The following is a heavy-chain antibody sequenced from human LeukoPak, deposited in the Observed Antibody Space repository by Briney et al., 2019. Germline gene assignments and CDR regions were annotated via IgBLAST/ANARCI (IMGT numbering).Heavy chain of an antibody. V-gene: IGHV1-18*01. CDR1: GYTFTSYG. D-gene: IGHD2-21*02. CDR2: ISAYNGNT. Sequence: ASVKVSCKASGYTFTSYGISWVRQAPGQGLEWMGWISAYNGNTNYAQKLQGRVTMTRDTSTSTVYMELSSLTSEDTAVYYCARRSPAYCGGDCYLDYWGQGTLVTVSS. J-gene: IGHJ4*02. CDR3: ARRSPAYCGGDCYLDY.